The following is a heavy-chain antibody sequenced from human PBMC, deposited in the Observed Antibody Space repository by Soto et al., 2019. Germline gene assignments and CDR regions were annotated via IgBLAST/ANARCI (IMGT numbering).Heavy chain of an antibody. Sequence: PSETLSLTCTVSGGSISSYYWSWIRQPAGKGLEWIGRIYTSGSTNYNPSLKSRVTMSVDTSKNQFSLKLSSVTAADTAVYYCARDQSVLYSSSWVNWFDLWGQGTLVTVSS. CDR3: ARDQSVLYSSSWVNWFDL. CDR2: IYTSGST. CDR1: GGSISSYY. V-gene: IGHV4-4*07. D-gene: IGHD6-13*01. J-gene: IGHJ5*02.